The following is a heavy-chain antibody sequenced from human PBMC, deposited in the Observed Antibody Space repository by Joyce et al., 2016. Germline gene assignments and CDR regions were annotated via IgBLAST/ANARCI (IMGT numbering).Heavy chain of an antibody. J-gene: IGHJ4*02. D-gene: IGHD5-12*01. Sequence: QVKLVQSGAEVKKPGASVKVSCTASGYKFNMYGITWVRLAPGQGLEWMGWISAFNGDTKYAQKFQARVTLTTDTSTSTAFMELERLRSDDTAVYYCTKALYSGYESDDYWGQGTLVTVSS. CDR1: GYKFNMYG. CDR2: ISAFNGDT. CDR3: TKALYSGYESDDY. V-gene: IGHV1-18*01.